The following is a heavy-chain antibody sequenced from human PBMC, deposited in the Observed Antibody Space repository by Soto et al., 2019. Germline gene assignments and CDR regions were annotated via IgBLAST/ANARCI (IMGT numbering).Heavy chain of an antibody. CDR2: ISAYNGNT. D-gene: IGHD3-3*01. CDR1: GYTFTSYG. CDR3: ARDTNDAITIFRVVTPLYYYYYGMDV. V-gene: IGHV1-18*01. Sequence: GASVKVSCKASGYTFTSYGISWVRQAPGQGLEWMGWISAYNGNTNYAQKLQGRVTMTTDTSTSTAYMELRSLRSDDTAVYYCARDTNDAITIFRVVTPLYYYYYGMDVWGQGTTVTVSS. J-gene: IGHJ6*02.